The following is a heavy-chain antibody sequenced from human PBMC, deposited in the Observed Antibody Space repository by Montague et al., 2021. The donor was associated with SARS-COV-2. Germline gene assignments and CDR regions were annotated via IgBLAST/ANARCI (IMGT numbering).Heavy chain of an antibody. CDR2: IYYSGGT. V-gene: IGHV4-39*01. CDR1: GGSISSSSYL. J-gene: IGHJ4*02. Sequence: SETLSLTCSVSGGSISSSSYLWGWIRQHPGKGLEWIGSIYYSGGTYSNSSLKSRVTISVDTSKNQFSLKLSSVTAADTAVYYCARHLNYRDYGGDDYWGQGTLVTVSS. D-gene: IGHD4-17*01. CDR3: ARHLNYRDYGGDDY.